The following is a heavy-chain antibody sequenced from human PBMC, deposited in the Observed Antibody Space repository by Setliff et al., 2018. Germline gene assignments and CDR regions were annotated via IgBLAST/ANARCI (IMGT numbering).Heavy chain of an antibody. V-gene: IGHV4-4*08. Sequence: SETLSLTCSVSDGSISSFYWSWIRQPPGKGLEWIGYLYTSGSTNYNPSLKSRVTMSVDTSKNQLSLKLTFVTAADTAIYYCARLIGYSYGYYYHYVDVWGKGTTVTVSS. CDR1: DGSISSFY. J-gene: IGHJ6*03. CDR2: LYTSGST. D-gene: IGHD5-18*01. CDR3: ARLIGYSYGYYYHYVDV.